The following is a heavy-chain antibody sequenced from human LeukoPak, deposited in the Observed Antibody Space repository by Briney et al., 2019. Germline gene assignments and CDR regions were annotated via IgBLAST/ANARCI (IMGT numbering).Heavy chain of an antibody. Sequence: SETLSLTCTVSGGSISSYYWSWIRQPAGKGLEWIGRIYTSGSTNYNPSLKSRVTMSVDTSKNQFSLKLSSVTAADTAVYYCARCSPDEYYYDSSGAFDIWGQGTMVTVSS. CDR3: ARCSPDEYYYDSSGAFDI. CDR1: GGSISSYY. V-gene: IGHV4-4*07. J-gene: IGHJ3*02. D-gene: IGHD3-22*01. CDR2: IYTSGST.